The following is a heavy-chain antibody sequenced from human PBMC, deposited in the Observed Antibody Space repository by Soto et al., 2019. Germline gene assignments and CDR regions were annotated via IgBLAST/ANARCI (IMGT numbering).Heavy chain of an antibody. D-gene: IGHD3-3*01. Sequence: ASVKVSCKASGYTFTSYGISWVRQAPGQGLEWMGWISAYNGNTNYAQKLQGRVTMTTDTSTSTAYMELRSLRSDDTAVYYCARGMLRFFEWFDYYMDVWGKGTTVTVSS. CDR3: ARGMLRFFEWFDYYMDV. V-gene: IGHV1-18*01. CDR1: GYTFTSYG. CDR2: ISAYNGNT. J-gene: IGHJ6*03.